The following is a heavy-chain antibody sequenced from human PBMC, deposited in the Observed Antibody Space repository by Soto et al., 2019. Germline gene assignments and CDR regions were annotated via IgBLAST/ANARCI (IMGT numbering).Heavy chain of an antibody. Sequence: QAQLVQSGAEVKKPGASVKVSCKASGYTFYSHSISWVRQAPGQGLEWMGRISSDSGNTRYAQKFRGRVTMPTDTSTSTVYMELRNLRSDDTAVYYCARCIQQDYYYGMDVWGQGTTVTVSS. V-gene: IGHV1-18*01. CDR3: ARCIQQDYYYGMDV. CDR2: ISSDSGNT. J-gene: IGHJ6*02. D-gene: IGHD5-18*01. CDR1: GYTFYSHS.